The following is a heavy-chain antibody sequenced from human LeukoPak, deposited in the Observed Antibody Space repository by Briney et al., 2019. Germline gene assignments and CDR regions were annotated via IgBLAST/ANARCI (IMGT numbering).Heavy chain of an antibody. Sequence: PGGSLRLSCAASGFTFSSYAMHWVRQAPGKGLEWVAVISYDGSNKYYADSVKGRFTISRDNSKNTLYLQMNSLRAEDTAVYYCAREGPGDYHFDYRGQGTLVTVSS. CDR3: AREGPGDYHFDY. V-gene: IGHV3-30*04. CDR2: ISYDGSNK. CDR1: GFTFSSYA. J-gene: IGHJ4*02. D-gene: IGHD4-17*01.